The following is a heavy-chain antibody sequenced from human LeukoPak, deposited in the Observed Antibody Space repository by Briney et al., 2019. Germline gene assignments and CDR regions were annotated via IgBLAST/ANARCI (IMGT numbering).Heavy chain of an antibody. CDR2: IYYSGST. CDR1: GGSISSSSYY. CDR3: VWARQWLWLLGPGEIDY. J-gene: IGHJ4*02. Sequence: SETLSLTCTVSGGSISSSSYYWGWIRQPPGKGLEWIGSIYYSGSTYYNPSLKSRVTISVDTSKNQFSLKLSSVTAADTAVYYCVWARQWLWLLGPGEIDYWGQGTLVTVSS. V-gene: IGHV4-39*01. D-gene: IGHD6-19*01.